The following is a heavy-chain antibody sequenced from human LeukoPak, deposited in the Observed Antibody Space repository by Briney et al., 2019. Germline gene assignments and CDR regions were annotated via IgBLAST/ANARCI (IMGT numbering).Heavy chain of an antibody. CDR3: ARVRRSYYSDSSGYYDY. CDR1: GGSISSYY. Sequence: SETLSLTCTVSGGSISSYYWSWIRQPPGKGLEWIGYIYYKGNTNYNPSLKSRVTMSADTSKNQFSLKLSSVTAADTAVYYCARVRRSYYSDSSGYYDYWGQGTLVTVSS. J-gene: IGHJ4*02. CDR2: IYYKGNT. D-gene: IGHD3-22*01. V-gene: IGHV4-59*01.